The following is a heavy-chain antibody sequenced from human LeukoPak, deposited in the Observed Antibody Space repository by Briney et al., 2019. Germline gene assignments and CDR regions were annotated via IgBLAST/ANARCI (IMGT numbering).Heavy chain of an antibody. J-gene: IGHJ4*02. D-gene: IGHD1-26*01. CDR1: GYTFTGYY. CDR3: ARDVYSGSYTTEGGADY. CDR2: INPNSGGT. Sequence: ASVKVSCKASGYTFTGYYMHWVRQAPGQGREWMGWINPNSGGTNYAQKFQGRVTMTRDTSISTAYMELSRLRSDDTAVYYCARDVYSGSYTTEGGADYWGQGTLVTVSS. V-gene: IGHV1-2*02.